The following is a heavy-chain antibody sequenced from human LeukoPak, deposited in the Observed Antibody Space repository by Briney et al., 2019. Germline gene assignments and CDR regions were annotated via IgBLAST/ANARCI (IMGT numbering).Heavy chain of an antibody. J-gene: IGHJ4*02. CDR3: AKDGGLWVSAHWGDS. CDR1: GFIFNNYG. CDR2: IWYDGSTK. D-gene: IGHD7-27*01. Sequence: GGSLRLSCAASGFIFNNYGMHWVRQAPGKGLKWVAIIWYDGSTKYYADSVKGRFTISRDNSKNTLYLQMNSLRAEDTAVYYCAKDGGLWVSAHWGDSWGRGTLVTVSS. V-gene: IGHV3-33*06.